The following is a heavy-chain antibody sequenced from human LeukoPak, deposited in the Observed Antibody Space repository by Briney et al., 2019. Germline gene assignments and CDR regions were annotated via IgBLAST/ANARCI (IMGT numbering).Heavy chain of an antibody. D-gene: IGHD2/OR15-2a*01. CDR2: ISGDSDIT. J-gene: IGHJ4*02. CDR3: AKDPGCSTTNCHEGPFDY. Sequence: ESGGSLRLSCAASGFTFDDYAMHWVRQVPGKGLEWVSVISGDSDITYYAASVKGRFTVSRDNSKSSLYLQMNSLRTEDTALYYCAKDPGCSTTNCHEGPFDYWGQGTLVTVST. CDR1: GFTFDDYA. V-gene: IGHV3-43*02.